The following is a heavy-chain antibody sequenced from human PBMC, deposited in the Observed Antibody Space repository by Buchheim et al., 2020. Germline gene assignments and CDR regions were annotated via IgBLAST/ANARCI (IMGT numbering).Heavy chain of an antibody. CDR2: ISGSGGST. D-gene: IGHD2-8*01. CDR1: GFTFSSYA. J-gene: IGHJ4*02. Sequence: EVQLLESGGGLVQPGGSLRLSCAASGFTFSSYAMSWVRQAPGKGLEWVSAISGSGGSTYYADSVKGRFTISRDNSQNTLYLKMNSLRAEDTAVYYCAKGQLGYCTNGVCYFHYWGQGTL. V-gene: IGHV3-23*01. CDR3: AKGQLGYCTNGVCYFHY.